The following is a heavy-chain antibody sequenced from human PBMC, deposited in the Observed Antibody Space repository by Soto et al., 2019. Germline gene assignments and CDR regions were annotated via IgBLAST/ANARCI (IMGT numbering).Heavy chain of an antibody. Sequence: ASVKVSCKASGYTFSTYYMHWVRQAPGQGYEWMGIINPSGGSTTYAQKFQGRVTMTRDTSTTTVHMELSSLKSEDTAVYYCARYDYNGYYFDYWGQGTLVTSPQ. CDR2: INPSGGST. CDR1: GYTFSTYY. D-gene: IGHD4-4*01. V-gene: IGHV1-46*01. J-gene: IGHJ4*02. CDR3: ARYDYNGYYFDY.